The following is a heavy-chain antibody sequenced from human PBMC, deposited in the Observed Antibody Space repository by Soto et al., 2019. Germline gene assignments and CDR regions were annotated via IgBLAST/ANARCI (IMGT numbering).Heavy chain of an antibody. D-gene: IGHD2-15*01. CDR2: ISSGSSNI. CDR1: GFAFRSYN. CDR3: ASATVVAATFDF. V-gene: IGHV3-21*01. Sequence: EVQLVESGGGLVKPGGSLTLSCAASGFAFRSYNMNWVRQAPGKGLEWVASISSGSSNIYYADSVKGRFTISRDNAKNSLFLQRDSLRAEDAAVYYWASATVVAATFDFWGQGTLVTVSS. J-gene: IGHJ4*02.